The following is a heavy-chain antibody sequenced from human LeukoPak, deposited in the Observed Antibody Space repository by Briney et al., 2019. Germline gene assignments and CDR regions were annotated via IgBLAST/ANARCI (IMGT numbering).Heavy chain of an antibody. D-gene: IGHD5-18*01. V-gene: IGHV4-38-2*02. CDR2: FFLKGST. J-gene: IGHJ6*03. CDR1: GYSITGAYY. CDR3: ARTTEGGYSYGYFYYYYMDV. Sequence: MASETLSLTCTVSGYSITGAYYWGWIRQPPGKGLEWIGSFFLKGSTYYNPSLKSRVTISVDTSKNQFSLKLSSVTAADTAVYYCARTTEGGYSYGYFYYYYMDVWGKGTTVTISS.